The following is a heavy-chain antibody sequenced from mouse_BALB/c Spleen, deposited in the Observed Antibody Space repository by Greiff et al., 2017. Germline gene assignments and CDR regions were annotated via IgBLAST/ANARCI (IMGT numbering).Heavy chain of an antibody. V-gene: IGHV1S81*02. Sequence: QVQLQQPGADLVKPGASVKLSCKASGYTFTSYWMHWVQQRPGQGLEWIGEINPSNGRTNYNEKFKSKATLTVDKSSSTAYMQLKSLTSEDSAVYYCARRLPGRYYAMDYWGQGTSVTVSS. J-gene: IGHJ4*01. CDR2: INPSNGRT. CDR1: GYTFTSYW. CDR3: ARRLPGRYYAMDY.